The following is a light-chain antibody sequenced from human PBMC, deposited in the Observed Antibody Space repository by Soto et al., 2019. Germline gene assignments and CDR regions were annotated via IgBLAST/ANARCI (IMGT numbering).Light chain of an antibody. Sequence: QSALTQPPSASGSPGQSVTISCTGTSSDVGRYIYVSWYQQHPGKAPKLMIYEVTKRPSGVPDRFSGSKSGNTASLTISGLQAEDEADYYCCSYAGSSTWVFGGGTKLTVL. CDR3: CSYAGSSTWV. CDR1: SSDVGRYIY. J-gene: IGLJ3*02. CDR2: EVT. V-gene: IGLV2-8*01.